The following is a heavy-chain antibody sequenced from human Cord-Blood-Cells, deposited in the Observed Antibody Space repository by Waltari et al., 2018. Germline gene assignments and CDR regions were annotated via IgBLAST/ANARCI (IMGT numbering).Heavy chain of an antibody. CDR2: MNPNSGNT. J-gene: IGHJ4*02. D-gene: IGHD3-3*01. CDR3: ARGVLTYYDFWSGYYYFDY. V-gene: IGHV1-8*01. CDR1: GYTFTSYD. Sequence: QVRLVQSGAEVKKPGASVKVSCKASGYTFTSYDINWVRQATGQGLEWMGWMNPNSGNTGYAQKFQGRVTMTRNTSISTAYMELSSLRSEDTAVYYCARGVLTYYDFWSGYYYFDYWGQGTLVTVSS.